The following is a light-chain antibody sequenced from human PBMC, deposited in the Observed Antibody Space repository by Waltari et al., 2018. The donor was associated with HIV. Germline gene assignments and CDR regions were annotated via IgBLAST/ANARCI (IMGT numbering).Light chain of an antibody. Sequence: QSALTQPASVSGSPGQSITISCTGTSSAVGSYTLVSWYQHHPHKAPQVVIYEVTNRPSGVSNRFSGSKSGNTASLTISGLQAEDESDYYCCSYAGSRGVVFGGGTKLTVL. CDR3: CSYAGSRGVV. CDR1: SSAVGSYTL. V-gene: IGLV2-23*02. J-gene: IGLJ2*01. CDR2: EVT.